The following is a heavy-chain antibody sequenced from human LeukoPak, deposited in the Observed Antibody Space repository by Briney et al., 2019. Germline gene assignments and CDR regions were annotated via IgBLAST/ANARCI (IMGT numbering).Heavy chain of an antibody. D-gene: IGHD6-13*01. CDR3: ARDIPRAAAGRGAFDY. Sequence: SETLSLTCAVYGGSFSGYYWSWIRQPPGKGLEWIGEINHSGSTNYNPSLKSRVTISVDTSKNQFSLKLSSVTAADTAVYYCARDIPRAAAGRGAFDYWGQGTLVTVSS. J-gene: IGHJ4*02. CDR1: GGSFSGYY. V-gene: IGHV4-34*01. CDR2: INHSGST.